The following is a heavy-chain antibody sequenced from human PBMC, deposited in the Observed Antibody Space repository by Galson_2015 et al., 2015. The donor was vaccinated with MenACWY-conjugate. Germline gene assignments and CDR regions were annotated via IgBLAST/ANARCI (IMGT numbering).Heavy chain of an antibody. CDR3: ARDYYDSHFDY. V-gene: IGHV3-48*03. CDR2: IGSSGTPI. J-gene: IGHJ4*02. D-gene: IGHD3-22*01. CDR1: GFDFSNYA. Sequence: SLRLSCAASGFDFSNYAMNWVRQAPGKGLVWVSYIGSSGTPIYYADSLKGRFTISRDNAKNSLYLQMNSLGAEDTAVYYCARDYYDSHFDYWGQGTLVTVSS.